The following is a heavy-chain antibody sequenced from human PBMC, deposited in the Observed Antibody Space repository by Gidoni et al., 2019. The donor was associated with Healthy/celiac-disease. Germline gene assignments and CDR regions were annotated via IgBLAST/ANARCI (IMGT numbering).Heavy chain of an antibody. V-gene: IGHV3-30*18. CDR1: GFTFSSYG. D-gene: IGHD4-17*01. J-gene: IGHJ4*02. CDR2: ISYDGSNK. Sequence: QVQLVESGGGVVQPGRSLRLSCAASGFTFSSYGMHWVRQAPGKGLEWVAVISYDGSNKYYADSVKGRFTISRDNSKNTLYLQMNSLRAEDTAVYYCAKGMTTVTPGDYWGQGTLVTVSS. CDR3: AKGMTTVTPGDY.